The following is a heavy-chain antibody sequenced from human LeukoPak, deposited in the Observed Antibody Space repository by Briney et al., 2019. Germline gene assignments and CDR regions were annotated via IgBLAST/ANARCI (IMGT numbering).Heavy chain of an antibody. CDR1: GGSFSGYY. CDR2: INHSGST. CDR3: ARDSSGYYQLDY. J-gene: IGHJ4*02. Sequence: PSETLSLTCAVYGGSFSGYYWSWIRQPPGKGLEWIGEINHSGSTNCNPSLKSRVTISVDTSKNQFSLKLSSVTAADTAVYYCARDSSGYYQLDYWGQGTLVTVSS. D-gene: IGHD3-22*01. V-gene: IGHV4-34*01.